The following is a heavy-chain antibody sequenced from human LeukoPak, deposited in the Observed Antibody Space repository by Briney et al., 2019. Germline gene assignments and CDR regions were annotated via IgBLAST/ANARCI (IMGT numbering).Heavy chain of an antibody. Sequence: GGSLRLSCAASGFTFSGSLIHWVRQASGKGLEWVGLVRSKANSYATSYSASVKGRFTISRDDSKNTAYLQMNSLNAEDTVIYYCTSRDNYDSSYYMDVWGKGTTVTVSS. CDR3: TSRDNYDSSYYMDV. CDR2: VRSKANSYAT. J-gene: IGHJ6*03. CDR1: GFTFSGSL. D-gene: IGHD3-22*01. V-gene: IGHV3-73*01.